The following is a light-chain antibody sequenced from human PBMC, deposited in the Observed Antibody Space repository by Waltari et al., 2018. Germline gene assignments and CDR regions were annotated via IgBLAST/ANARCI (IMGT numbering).Light chain of an antibody. CDR1: SSDIGNYNF. CDR2: DFS. V-gene: IGLV2-14*03. Sequence: QSALTQPASVSGSPGQSITISCTGTSSDIGNYNFVSWYQQHPGKAPKLIIYDFSNRPSGVSNRFSGSWSGNTASLTISGLQAEDEADYYCNSYTTGSTLTVIFGGGTKLTVL. CDR3: NSYTTGSTLTVI. J-gene: IGLJ2*01.